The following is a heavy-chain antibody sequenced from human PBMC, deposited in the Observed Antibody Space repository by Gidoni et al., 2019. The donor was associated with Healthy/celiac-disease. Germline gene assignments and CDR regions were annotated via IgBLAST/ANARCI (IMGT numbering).Heavy chain of an antibody. CDR2: ISSSSSYT. Sequence: QVQLVESGGGLVKPGGSLRGSCAASGFNFSSYDMSWFRQAPGKGLEWVSYISSSSSYTNYADSLKGRFTISRDNAKNSLYLQMNSLRAEDTAVYYCARDKHRSRSSSWYVVGRSGPDDAFDIWGQGTMVTVSS. D-gene: IGHD6-13*01. V-gene: IGHV3-11*06. J-gene: IGHJ3*02. CDR1: GFNFSSYD. CDR3: ARDKHRSRSSSWYVVGRSGPDDAFDI.